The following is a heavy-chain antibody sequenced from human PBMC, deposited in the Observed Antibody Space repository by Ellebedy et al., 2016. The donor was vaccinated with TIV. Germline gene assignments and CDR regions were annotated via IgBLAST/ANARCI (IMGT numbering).Heavy chain of an antibody. CDR1: ALTFRAYG. D-gene: IGHD3-22*01. J-gene: IGHJ4*02. V-gene: IGHV3-30*03. CDR2: ISFDGSSK. CDR3: ATHYDTSGYYYGY. Sequence: GGSLRLXXPASALTFRAYGMHWVRQAPGKGLEWAALISFDGSSKYYADSVKGRFTISRDNSKNTLYLHMNSLRAEDTAVYYCATHYDTSGYYYGYWGQGTLLTVSS.